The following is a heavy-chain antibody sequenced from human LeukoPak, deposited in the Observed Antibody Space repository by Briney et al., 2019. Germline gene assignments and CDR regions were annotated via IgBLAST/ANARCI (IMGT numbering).Heavy chain of an antibody. D-gene: IGHD1-26*01. Sequence: PGGSLTLSCAASGFTFTDYWMTWVRQVPGKGLEWVANIHKAGTESHYVDSVKGRFAISRDNAKNSLFLQLSSLRVDDTAVYYCARVGTWELQRVFDYWGQGTLVTVSS. CDR3: ARVGTWELQRVFDY. CDR1: GFTFTDYW. J-gene: IGHJ4*02. CDR2: IHKAGTES. V-gene: IGHV3-7*01.